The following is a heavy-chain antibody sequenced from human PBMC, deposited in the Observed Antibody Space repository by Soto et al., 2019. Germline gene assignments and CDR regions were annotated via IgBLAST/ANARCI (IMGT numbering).Heavy chain of an antibody. CDR2: ISYDGSNK. Sequence: GGSLRLSCAASGFTFSSYAMHWVRQAPGKGLEWVAVISYDGSNKYYADSVKGRFTISRDNSKNTLYLQMNSLRAEDTAVYYCARDGYYYDSSGYRPSFDPWGQGTLVTVSS. CDR3: ARDGYYYDSSGYRPSFDP. CDR1: GFTFSSYA. J-gene: IGHJ5*02. D-gene: IGHD3-22*01. V-gene: IGHV3-30-3*01.